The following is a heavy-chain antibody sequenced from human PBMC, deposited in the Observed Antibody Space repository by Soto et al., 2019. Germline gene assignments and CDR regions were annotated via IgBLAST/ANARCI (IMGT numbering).Heavy chain of an antibody. Sequence: SETLSLTCTISGGSFNNDYWTWIRQSPGKGLEWIGYIFHSGITDYNPSVKSRVTISIDKSKNLFSLKLTSVTAADTAVYYCARDRYFYDSAGYYRTLDSWGQGILVTVSS. D-gene: IGHD3-22*01. CDR1: GGSFNNDY. CDR3: ARDRYFYDSAGYYRTLDS. V-gene: IGHV4-59*01. CDR2: IFHSGIT. J-gene: IGHJ5*01.